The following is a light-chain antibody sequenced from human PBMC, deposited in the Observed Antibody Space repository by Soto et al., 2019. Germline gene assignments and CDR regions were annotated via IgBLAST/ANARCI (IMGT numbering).Light chain of an antibody. CDR2: KAS. J-gene: IGKJ4*01. CDR3: EQRYSTPQFT. V-gene: IGKV1-39*01. Sequence: DIQMTQSPSSLSASVGDRVTITCRASQSISTYLSWYQQKPGKAPNLLIYKASSLEGGVPSRFSGSGSGTEFTLTISSLQPEDFATYDCEQRYSTPQFTFGGGTKVEIK. CDR1: QSISTY.